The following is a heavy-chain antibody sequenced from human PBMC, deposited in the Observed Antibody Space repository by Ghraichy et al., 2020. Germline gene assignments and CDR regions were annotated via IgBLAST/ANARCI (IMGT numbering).Heavy chain of an antibody. Sequence: SVKVSCKASGFNFSSSAVQWVRQAHGQRLEWIGWIVVGSGDTNYAQKFHERVTITRDMSTSTAYMDLSSLRSEDTAVYFCAAVPTPWGQGTLVTVSS. V-gene: IGHV1-58*01. CDR3: AAVPTP. CDR1: GFNFSSSA. CDR2: IVVGSGDT. J-gene: IGHJ5*02.